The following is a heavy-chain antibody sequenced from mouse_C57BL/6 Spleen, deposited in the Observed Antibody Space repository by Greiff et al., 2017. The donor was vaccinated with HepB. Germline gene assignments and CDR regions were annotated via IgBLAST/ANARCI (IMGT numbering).Heavy chain of an antibody. CDR1: GYTFTDYY. CDR2: INPNNGGT. Sequence: EVQLQQSGPELVKPGASVKISCKASGYTFTDYYMNWVKQSHGKSLEWIGDINPNNGGTSYNQKFKGKATLTVDKSSSTAYMELRSLTSEDSAVYYCARYPLIYYDYDLDYWGQGTTLTVSS. CDR3: ARYPLIYYDYDLDY. D-gene: IGHD2-4*01. J-gene: IGHJ2*01. V-gene: IGHV1-26*01.